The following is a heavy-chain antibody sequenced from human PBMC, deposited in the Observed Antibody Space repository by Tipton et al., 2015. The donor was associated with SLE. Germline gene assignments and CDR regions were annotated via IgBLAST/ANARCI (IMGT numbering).Heavy chain of an antibody. CDR2: IHHSGTS. J-gene: IGHJ6*02. Sequence: TLSLTCAVSGYLITSGYYWGWIRQPPGKGLEWIGSIHHSGTSHYNPSLKSRVTISVDTSKNQISLNLSSVSVADSAVYYCARGSVNWNYGSGYGMDVWGQGTRVTVSS. V-gene: IGHV4-38-2*01. CDR1: GYLITSGYY. D-gene: IGHD1-7*01. CDR3: ARGSVNWNYGSGYGMDV.